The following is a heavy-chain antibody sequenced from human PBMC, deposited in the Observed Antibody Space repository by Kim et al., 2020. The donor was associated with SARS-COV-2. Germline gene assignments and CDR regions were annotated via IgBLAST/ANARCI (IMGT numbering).Heavy chain of an antibody. Sequence: GGSLRLSCAASGFTFSSYGMHWVRQAPGKGLEWVAAICNDGSNKYYADSVKGRFTISRDNSKNTLYLQMNSLRAEDTAVYYCARDPLGMALDYWGQGTLVTVSS. V-gene: IGHV3-33*01. J-gene: IGHJ4*02. CDR3: ARDPLGMALDY. CDR1: GFTFSSYG. D-gene: IGHD3-16*01. CDR2: ICNDGSNK.